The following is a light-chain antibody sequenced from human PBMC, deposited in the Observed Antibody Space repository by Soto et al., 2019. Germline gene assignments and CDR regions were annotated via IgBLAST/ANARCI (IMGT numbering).Light chain of an antibody. CDR2: DAS. J-gene: IGKJ5*01. CDR1: QSVGSN. V-gene: IGKV3-11*01. CDR3: QQRSNWIT. Sequence: DIVLTQSPDSLCLSPGERATLSCRASQSVGSNLAWYQQKPGQPPRLLIYDASMRETGVPPRFSGSGSGTDFTLTITSPEPEDFGVYHCQQRSNWITFGQGTRLEIK.